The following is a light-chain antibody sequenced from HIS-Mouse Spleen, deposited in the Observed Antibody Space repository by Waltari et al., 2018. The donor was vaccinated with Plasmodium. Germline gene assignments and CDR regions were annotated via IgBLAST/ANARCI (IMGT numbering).Light chain of an antibody. V-gene: IGKV4-1*01. CDR1: QSVLYSSNNKNY. Sequence: DIVMTQSPDSLAVSLGERATINCKSSQSVLYSSNNKNYLAWYQQKPGQPPKLLIYWASTRESGVRYLFSGSGSGTDFTLTISSLQAEDVAVYYCQQYYSTPYTFGQGTKLEIK. CDR2: WAS. CDR3: QQYYSTPYT. J-gene: IGKJ2*01.